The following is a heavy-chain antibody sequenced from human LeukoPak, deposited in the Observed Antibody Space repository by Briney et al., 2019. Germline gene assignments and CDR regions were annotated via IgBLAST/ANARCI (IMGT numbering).Heavy chain of an antibody. CDR1: GGSISSGDYY. D-gene: IGHD3-22*01. CDR2: IYYSGST. Sequence: PSETLSLTCTVSGGSISSGDYYWSWIRQPPGKGLEWIGYIYYSGSTHYNLSLKSRVTISVDTSKNQFSLKLSSVTAADTAVYYCAREMGAYYDSSGFDYWGQGTLVTVST. J-gene: IGHJ4*02. CDR3: AREMGAYYDSSGFDY. V-gene: IGHV4-30-4*01.